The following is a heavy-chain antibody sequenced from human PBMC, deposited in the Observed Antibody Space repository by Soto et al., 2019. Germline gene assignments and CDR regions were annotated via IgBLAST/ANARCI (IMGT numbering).Heavy chain of an antibody. J-gene: IGHJ4*02. CDR1: GFTFSNYW. D-gene: IGHD2-2*02. Sequence: SGGSLRLSCAASGFTFSNYWVHWVRQAPGQGLVWVSRINSDGRSTSYADSVNVRFTICRDTAKTTLSLQMNRLRADDTDVYYGARGVVGRYCSSSSCYTWVFDYWGQGTLVTVSS. CDR2: INSDGRST. CDR3: ARGVVGRYCSSSSCYTWVFDY. V-gene: IGHV3-74*01.